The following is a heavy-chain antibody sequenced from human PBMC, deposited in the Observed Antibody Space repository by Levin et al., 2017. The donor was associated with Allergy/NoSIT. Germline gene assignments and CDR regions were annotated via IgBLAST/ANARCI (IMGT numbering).Heavy chain of an antibody. CDR2: ISSSGSTI. CDR1: GFTFSDYY. CDR3: ASCGYSYGYYTPYYYYGMDV. V-gene: IGHV3-11*01. D-gene: IGHD5-18*01. J-gene: IGHJ6*02. Sequence: PGGSLRLSCAASGFTFSDYYMSWIRQAPGKGLEWVSYISSSGSTIYYADSVKGRFTISRDNAKNSLYLQMNSLRAEDTAVYYCASCGYSYGYYTPYYYYGMDVWGQGTTVTVSS.